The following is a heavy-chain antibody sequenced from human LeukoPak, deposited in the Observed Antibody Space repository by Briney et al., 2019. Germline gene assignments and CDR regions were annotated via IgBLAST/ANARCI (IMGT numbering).Heavy chain of an antibody. Sequence: AGGSLRLSCGASGFTFRSYEMNWVRQAPGEGLEWVSYISTSSSPIYYADSVKGRFTISRDNPNNSLYLQMNSLRAEDTAVYYCAREPSPFDCWGQGTLVTVSS. CDR1: GFTFRSYE. J-gene: IGHJ4*02. V-gene: IGHV3-48*03. CDR2: ISTSSSPI. CDR3: AREPSPFDC.